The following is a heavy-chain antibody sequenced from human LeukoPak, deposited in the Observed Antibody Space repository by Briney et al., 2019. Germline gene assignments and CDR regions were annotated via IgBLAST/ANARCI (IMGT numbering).Heavy chain of an antibody. Sequence: SETLSLTCTVSGGSISSGSYYWSWIRQPARKGLEWIGRIYTSGSTNYNPSLKSRVTISVDTSKNQFSLKLSSVTAADTAVYYCARSLGSSWVSWYFDLWGRGTLVTVSS. CDR2: IYTSGST. J-gene: IGHJ2*01. V-gene: IGHV4-61*02. CDR3: ARSLGSSWVSWYFDL. CDR1: GGSISSGSYY. D-gene: IGHD6-13*01.